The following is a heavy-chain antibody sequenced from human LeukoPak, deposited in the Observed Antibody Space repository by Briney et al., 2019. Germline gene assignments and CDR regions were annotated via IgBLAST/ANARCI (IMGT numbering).Heavy chain of an antibody. CDR1: GGSISSYY. CDR2: IYYSGST. J-gene: IGHJ4*02. D-gene: IGHD3-22*01. Sequence: SETLSLTCTVSGGSISSYYWSWIRQPPGRGLEWIGYIYYSGSTNYNPSLKSRVTISVDTSKNQFSLKLRSVTAADTAVYYCARVTGYMIEDYFDYWGQGTLVTVSS. CDR3: ARVTGYMIEDYFDY. V-gene: IGHV4-59*01.